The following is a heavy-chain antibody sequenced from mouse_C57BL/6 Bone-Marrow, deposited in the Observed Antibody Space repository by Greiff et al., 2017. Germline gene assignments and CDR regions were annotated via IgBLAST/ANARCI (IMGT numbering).Heavy chain of an antibody. CDR2: ISSGGSYT. D-gene: IGHD2-4*01. CDR1: GFTFSSYG. V-gene: IGHV5-6*01. CDR3: ASMITTGYYYAMDY. J-gene: IGHJ4*01. Sequence: EVMLVESGGDLVKPGGSLKLSCAASGFTFSSYGMSWVRQTPDKRLEWVATISSGGSYTYYPDSVKGRFTISRDNAKNTLYLQMSSLKSEDTAMYYCASMITTGYYYAMDYWGQGTSVTVSS.